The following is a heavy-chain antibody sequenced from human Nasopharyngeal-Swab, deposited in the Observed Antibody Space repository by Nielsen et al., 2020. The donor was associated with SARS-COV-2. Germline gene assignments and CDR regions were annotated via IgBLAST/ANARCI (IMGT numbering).Heavy chain of an antibody. CDR1: GFTFSSYA. Sequence: GGSLRLSCAASGFTFSSYAMSWVRQAPGKGLQWVSVISGSGGSTYYADSVKGRFTISRDNSKNTLYLQMNSLRAEDTALYYCAKDYSSSWYRTWFDPWGQGTLVTVSS. CDR2: ISGSGGST. V-gene: IGHV3-23*01. D-gene: IGHD6-13*01. J-gene: IGHJ5*02. CDR3: AKDYSSSWYRTWFDP.